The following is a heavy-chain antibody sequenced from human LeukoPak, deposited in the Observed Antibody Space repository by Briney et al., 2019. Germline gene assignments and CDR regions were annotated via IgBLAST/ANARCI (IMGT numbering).Heavy chain of an antibody. V-gene: IGHV4-61*08. D-gene: IGHD5-18*01. CDR1: GGSISSGDYY. Sequence: PSETLSLTCTVSGGSISSGDYYWSWIRQPPGKGLEWIGYIYSSGSANYNPSLKSRVTISVDTSQSQLSLKLSSVTAADTAIYYCARGRRVDSAMLTHWGQGTLVTVSS. CDR3: ARGRRVDSAMLTH. J-gene: IGHJ4*02. CDR2: IYSSGSA.